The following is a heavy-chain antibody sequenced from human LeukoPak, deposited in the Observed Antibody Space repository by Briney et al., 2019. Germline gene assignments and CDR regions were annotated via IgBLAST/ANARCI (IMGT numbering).Heavy chain of an antibody. CDR1: VCTFRDDS. V-gene: IGHV3-48*01. CDR3: ASRSINWYRGNNWFDP. J-gene: IGHJ5*02. CDR2: ISSDRKTT. D-gene: IGHD6-13*01. Sequence: GGALRVSCAPSVCTFRDDSKNYVRQAPGKWLWRISYISSDRKTTWYADSVKGRFTTSRDNAKNSLYLQMNSLRVEDTAVYYCASRSINWYRGNNWFDPWGQGTLVTVSS.